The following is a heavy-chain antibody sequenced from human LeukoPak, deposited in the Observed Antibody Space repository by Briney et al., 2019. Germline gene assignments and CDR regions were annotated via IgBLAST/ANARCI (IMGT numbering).Heavy chain of an antibody. J-gene: IGHJ5*02. CDR3: ARDRGYSGYETKFDP. V-gene: IGHV4-30-4*01. CDR2: IYYSGST. Sequence: SWIRQPPGKGLEWIGYIYYSGSTYYNPSLKSRVTISVDTSKNQFSLKLSSVTAADTAVYYCARDRGYSGYETKFDPWGQGTLVTVSS. D-gene: IGHD5-12*01.